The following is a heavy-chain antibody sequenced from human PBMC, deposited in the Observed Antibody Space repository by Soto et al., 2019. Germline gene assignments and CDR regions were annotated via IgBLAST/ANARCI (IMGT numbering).Heavy chain of an antibody. J-gene: IGHJ3*02. V-gene: IGHV3-15*07. CDR1: GFTFSNAW. D-gene: IGHD1-1*01. CDR2: IKSKTDGGTT. Sequence: GGSLRLSCAASGFTFSNAWINWVRQAPGKGLEWVGRIKSKTDGGTTDFAAPVKGRFAISRDDSKDMVYLQMNSLRGEDTALNYCAARPSADGERRYSFHIWGQGTMVTVSS. CDR3: AARPSADGERRYSFHI.